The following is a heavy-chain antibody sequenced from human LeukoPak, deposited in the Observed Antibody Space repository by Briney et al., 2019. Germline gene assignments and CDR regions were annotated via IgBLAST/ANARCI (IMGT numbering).Heavy chain of an antibody. CDR3: ARAGGAPDY. CDR2: MNPNSGNT. CDR1: GYTFTSYD. Sequence: ASVKVSCKASGYTFTSYDINWVRQATGQGLEWMGWMNPNSGNTGYAQKLQGRVTMTTDTSTSTAYMELRSLRSDDTAVYYCARAGGAPDYWGQGTLVTVSS. J-gene: IGHJ4*02. V-gene: IGHV1-8*01. D-gene: IGHD3-16*01.